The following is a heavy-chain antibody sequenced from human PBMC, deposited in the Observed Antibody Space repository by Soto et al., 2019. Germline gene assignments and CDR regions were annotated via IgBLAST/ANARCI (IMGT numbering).Heavy chain of an antibody. Sequence: QVQLVESGGGVVQPGRSLRLSCAASGFTFSSYGMHWVRQAPGKGLEWVAVIWYDGSNKYYADSVKGRFTISRDNSKNTLYLQMNSLRAEDTAVYYCARDVPYYYDSSGYYLPDYWGQGTLVTVSS. D-gene: IGHD3-22*01. J-gene: IGHJ4*02. V-gene: IGHV3-33*01. CDR1: GFTFSSYG. CDR3: ARDVPYYYDSSGYYLPDY. CDR2: IWYDGSNK.